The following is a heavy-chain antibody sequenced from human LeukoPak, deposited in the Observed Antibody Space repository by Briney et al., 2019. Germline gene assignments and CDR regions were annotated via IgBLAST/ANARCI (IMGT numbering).Heavy chain of an antibody. Sequence: GGSLRLSCAASGFTFTTYAMNWVRQAPGKGLEWVSVISGSGGSTYYADSVKGRFTISRDNSKNTLYLEVNSLRAEDTAVYYCATAFCFDSSGPYWYFDLWGRGTLVTVSS. V-gene: IGHV3-23*01. CDR3: ATAFCFDSSGPYWYFDL. D-gene: IGHD3-22*01. CDR2: ISGSGGST. CDR1: GFTFTTYA. J-gene: IGHJ2*01.